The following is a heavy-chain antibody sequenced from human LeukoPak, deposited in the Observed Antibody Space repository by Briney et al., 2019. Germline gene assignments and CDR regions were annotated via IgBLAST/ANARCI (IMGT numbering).Heavy chain of an antibody. CDR3: ARGVTFGGVIVIHYYYYMDV. CDR2: IYTSGST. Sequence: SETLSLTCTVSGGTISSYYWSWIRQPAGKGLEWIGRIYTSGSTNYNPSLKSRVTMSVDTSKNQFSLKLSSVTAADTAVYYCARGVTFGGVIVIHYYYYMDVWGKGTPVTVSS. V-gene: IGHV4-4*07. J-gene: IGHJ6*03. D-gene: IGHD3-16*02. CDR1: GGTISSYY.